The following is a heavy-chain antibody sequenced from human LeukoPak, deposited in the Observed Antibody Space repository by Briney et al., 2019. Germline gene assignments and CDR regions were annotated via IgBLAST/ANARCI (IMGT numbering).Heavy chain of an antibody. J-gene: IGHJ4*01. CDR1: GFTFSSYA. Sequence: GGSLRLSCAASGFTFSSYAMHWVRRAPGKGLEWVAVISYDGSNKYYADSVKGRFTISRDNSKNTLYLQMNSLRAEDTAVYYCARGKPDSSSWYFDYWGHGALVTVSS. V-gene: IGHV3-30-3*01. CDR3: ARGKPDSSSWYFDY. CDR2: ISYDGSNK. D-gene: IGHD6-13*01.